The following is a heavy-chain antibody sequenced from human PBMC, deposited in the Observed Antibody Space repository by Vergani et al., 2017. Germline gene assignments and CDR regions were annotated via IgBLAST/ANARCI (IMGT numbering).Heavy chain of an antibody. CDR1: GFTFSDYY. D-gene: IGHD6-13*01. V-gene: IGHV3-11*01. CDR2: ISSSGSTI. CDR3: ARLSHSPLSQQAGAFDI. J-gene: IGHJ3*02. Sequence: QVQLVESGGGLVKPGGSLRLSCAASGFTFSDYYMSWIRQAPGKGLEWVSYISSSGSTIYDADSVKGRFPISRDNAKNSLYLQMNSLRAEDTAEYYGARLSHSPLSQQAGAFDIWGQGTMVTVSS.